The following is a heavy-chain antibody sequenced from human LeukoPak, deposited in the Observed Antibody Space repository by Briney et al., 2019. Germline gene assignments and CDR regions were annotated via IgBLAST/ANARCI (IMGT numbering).Heavy chain of an antibody. CDR2: IYSGGST. V-gene: IGHV3-53*05. CDR1: GFTVSSNY. Sequence: GGSLRLSCAASGFTVSSNYMSWVRQAPGKGLEWVSVIYSGGSTYYADSVKGRFTISRDNSMNTVFLQMDSLRPDDTAIYYCARKARESGNTGWFDFWGQGTLVTVSS. J-gene: IGHJ4*02. CDR3: ARKARESGNTGWFDF. D-gene: IGHD1-26*01.